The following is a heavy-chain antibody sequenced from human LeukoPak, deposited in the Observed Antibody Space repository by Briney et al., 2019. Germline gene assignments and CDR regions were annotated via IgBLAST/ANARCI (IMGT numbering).Heavy chain of an antibody. D-gene: IGHD4-17*01. CDR3: ARGPYGDYGGDYYYYYMDV. Sequence: SVKVSCKASGYTFTGYYMHWVRQAPGQGLEWMGGIIPNFGTSKNAQKFQGRVTITADESTSTAYMELSSLRSEDTAVYYCARGPYGDYGGDYYYYYMDVWGKGTTVTISS. CDR2: IIPNFGTS. CDR1: GYTFTGYY. J-gene: IGHJ6*03. V-gene: IGHV1-69*13.